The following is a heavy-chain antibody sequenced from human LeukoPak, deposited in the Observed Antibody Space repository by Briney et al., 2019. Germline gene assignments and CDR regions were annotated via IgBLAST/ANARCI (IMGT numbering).Heavy chain of an antibody. J-gene: IGHJ3*02. CDR3: ARDLLGGDDAFDI. Sequence: SETLSLTCTVSGGSISSYYWSWIRQPPGKGLEWIGYIYYSGSTNYNPSLKSRVTISVDTYKNQFSLKLSSVTAADTAVYYCARDLLGGDDAFDIWGQGTMVTVSS. CDR2: IYYSGST. CDR1: GGSISSYY. V-gene: IGHV4-59*01.